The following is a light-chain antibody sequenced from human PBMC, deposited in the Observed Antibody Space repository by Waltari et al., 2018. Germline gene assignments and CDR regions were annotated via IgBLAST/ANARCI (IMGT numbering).Light chain of an antibody. CDR1: QSVGST. CDR2: GAY. V-gene: IGKV3-15*01. Sequence: ETVMTQSPATLSVSPGEGATLSCRASQSVGSTVAWYQQKPGQAPRLLMYGAYTRAAGIPARFSGSGSGTEFTLTISSLQSEDFAIYFCQQYHNWPPGTFGQGTTVEIK. CDR3: QQYHNWPPGT. J-gene: IGKJ1*01.